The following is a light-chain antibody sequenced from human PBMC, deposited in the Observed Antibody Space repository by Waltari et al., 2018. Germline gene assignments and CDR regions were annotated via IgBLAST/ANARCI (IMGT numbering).Light chain of an antibody. CDR1: ESVKNN. CDR2: KAS. CDR3: HQYNTLPLT. Sequence: DVQLTHSPSTLSASVGDRVTITCRASESVKNNLAWYQHQPGKAPKVLVHKASRLESGVPSRFSGSGYGTEFTLTISSLEPDGFATYYCHQYNTLPLTFGGGTKVEIK. J-gene: IGKJ4*01. V-gene: IGKV1-5*03.